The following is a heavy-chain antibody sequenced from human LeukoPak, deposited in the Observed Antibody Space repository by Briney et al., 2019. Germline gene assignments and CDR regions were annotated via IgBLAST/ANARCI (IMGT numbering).Heavy chain of an antibody. CDR1: GFTFSSYA. CDR2: ISYDGSNK. J-gene: IGHJ6*02. D-gene: IGHD6-13*01. Sequence: GRSLRLSCAASGFTFSSYAMHWVRQAPGKGLEWVAVISYDGSNKYYADSVKGRFTISRDNSKNTLYLQMNSLRAEDTAVYYCARPDAPGIAAFYYYYSYGRDVGGQGPRVTVSS. V-gene: IGHV3-30-3*01. CDR3: ARPDAPGIAAFYYYYSYGRDV.